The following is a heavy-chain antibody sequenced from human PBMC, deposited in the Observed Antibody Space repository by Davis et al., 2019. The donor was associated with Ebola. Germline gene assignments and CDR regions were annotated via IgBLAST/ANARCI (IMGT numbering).Heavy chain of an antibody. D-gene: IGHD1-7*01. CDR2: ISAYNGNT. J-gene: IGHJ5*02. Sequence: ASVKVSCKASGYTFTSYGISWVRQAPGQGLEWMGWISAYNGNTNYAQKLQGRVTMTTDTSTSTAYMELRSLRSDDTAVYYCARVRKAPRTPNWNYPVFDPWGQGTLVTASS. CDR1: GYTFTSYG. V-gene: IGHV1-18*01. CDR3: ARVRKAPRTPNWNYPVFDP.